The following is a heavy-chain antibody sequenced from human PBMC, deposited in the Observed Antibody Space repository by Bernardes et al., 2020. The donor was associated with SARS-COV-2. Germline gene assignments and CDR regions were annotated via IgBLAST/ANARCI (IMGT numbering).Heavy chain of an antibody. J-gene: IGHJ4*02. V-gene: IGHV3-30*03. CDR3: ARESGSGWCLDY. CDR1: GFTFRNHL. D-gene: IGHD6-19*01. CDR2: ISSDGSRL. Sequence: SLRLSCVASGFTFRNHLFSWFRQAPGPGLAWVALISSDGSRLYYGDSVKGRFTLSRDNSKDTLALQMTSLRPEDTAVYFCARESGSGWCLDYWGQGIPVTVSS.